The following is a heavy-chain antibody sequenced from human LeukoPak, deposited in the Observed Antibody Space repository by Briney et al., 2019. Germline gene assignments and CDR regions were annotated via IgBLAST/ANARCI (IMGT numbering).Heavy chain of an antibody. CDR1: GFTFSSYV. J-gene: IGHJ4*02. V-gene: IGHV3-48*03. CDR3: ARDLAVVAAS. Sequence: PGGSLRLSCAASGFTFSSYVMNWVRQAPGKGLEWVSYISSSGSTIYYADSVKGRFTISRDNAKNSLYLQMNSLRAEDTAVYYCARDLAVVAASWGQGTLVTVSS. CDR2: ISSSGSTI. D-gene: IGHD2-15*01.